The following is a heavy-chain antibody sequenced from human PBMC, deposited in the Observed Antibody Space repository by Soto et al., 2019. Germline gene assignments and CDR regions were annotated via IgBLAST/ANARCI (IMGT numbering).Heavy chain of an antibody. V-gene: IGHV1-46*01. D-gene: IGHD3-3*01. Sequence: QVQLVQSGAEVKKPGASVMLSCKASGYTFTSYYMHWVRQAPGQGLEWMGIINPDGGSTRYAQKFQGRVTMTRDTSTRTIYMELSSLRSEDTAVYYCAKAPRGGVIITTYSAHIDYWGQGTLVTVSS. J-gene: IGHJ4*02. CDR3: AKAPRGGVIITTYSAHIDY. CDR2: INPDGGST. CDR1: GYTFTSYY.